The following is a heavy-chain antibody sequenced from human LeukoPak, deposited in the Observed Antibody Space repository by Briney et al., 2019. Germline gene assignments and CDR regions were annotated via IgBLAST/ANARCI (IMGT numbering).Heavy chain of an antibody. Sequence: KPSETLSLTCTVSGGSISSYCWNWVRQPAGKGLEWIGRIHTSGSTKYNPSLKSRVTMSVDMSKNQISLNLTSVTAADTAVYFCARDRGVTTGYPFFFDYWGQGILVTVSS. CDR3: ARDRGVTTGYPFFFDY. D-gene: IGHD4-17*01. J-gene: IGHJ4*02. CDR2: IHTSGST. V-gene: IGHV4-4*07. CDR1: GGSISSYC.